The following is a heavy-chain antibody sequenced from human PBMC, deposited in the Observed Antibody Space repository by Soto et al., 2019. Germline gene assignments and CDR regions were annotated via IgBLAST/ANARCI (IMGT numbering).Heavy chain of an antibody. CDR2: INHSGST. CDR1: GGSFSGYY. J-gene: IGHJ6*03. D-gene: IGHD2-2*02. Sequence: SETLSLTCAVYGGSFSGYYWSWIRQPPGKGLEWIGEINHSGSTNYNPSLKSRVTISVDTSKNQFSLKLSSVTAADTAVYYCARGQYCSSTSCYTQRVLYYYYYYMDVWGKGTTVTVSS. V-gene: IGHV4-34*01. CDR3: ARGQYCSSTSCYTQRVLYYYYYYMDV.